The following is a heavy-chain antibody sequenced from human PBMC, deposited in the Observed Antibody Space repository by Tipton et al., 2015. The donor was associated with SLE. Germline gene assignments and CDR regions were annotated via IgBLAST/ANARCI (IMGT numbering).Heavy chain of an antibody. Sequence: SLRLSCAASGFTFSDFWMSWVRQAPGKGLEWVANIKNDGSDRSDSVRGRFTISRDNAQSSLYLQMNRLSSDDTAVYYCARETSSGAFDIWGQGTMVTVSS. CDR3: ARETSSGAFDI. CDR2: IKNDGSDR. J-gene: IGHJ3*02. D-gene: IGHD3-10*01. V-gene: IGHV3-7*01. CDR1: GFTFSDFW.